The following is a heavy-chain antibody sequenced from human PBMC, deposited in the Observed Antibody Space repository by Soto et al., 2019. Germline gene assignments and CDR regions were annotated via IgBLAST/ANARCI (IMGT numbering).Heavy chain of an antibody. D-gene: IGHD6-6*01. CDR3: AHRKNTSSGFQH. Sequence: SGPTLVNPTQTLTLTCNVSGVSLSTGGVGVGWIRQPPGKALEWLALIYWDDDQRSSPSLQSRLTFTKDTSKNQVVLTMTNMDPVDTGTYYCAHRKNTSSGFQHWGQGTLVTVSS. CDR2: IYWDDDQ. CDR1: GVSLSTGGVG. V-gene: IGHV2-5*02. J-gene: IGHJ1*01.